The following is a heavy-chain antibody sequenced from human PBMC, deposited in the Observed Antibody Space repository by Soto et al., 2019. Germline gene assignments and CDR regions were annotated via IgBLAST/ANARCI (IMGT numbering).Heavy chain of an antibody. J-gene: IGHJ4*02. D-gene: IGHD3-22*01. CDR2: ISSSGSTT. Sequence: EVQLVESGGGLVQPGGSLILSCGASGFTFSNYNMNWVRQAPGKGLEWVSYISSSGSTTYYADSVKGRFTISRDNAKDSLFLQMNSLRDEDTAVYYCARDDFDYDATGYHSDYWGQGTLVTVSS. CDR1: GFTFSNYN. CDR3: ARDDFDYDATGYHSDY. V-gene: IGHV3-48*02.